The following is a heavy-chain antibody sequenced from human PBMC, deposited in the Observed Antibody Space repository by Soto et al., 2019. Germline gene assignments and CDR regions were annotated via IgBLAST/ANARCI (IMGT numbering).Heavy chain of an antibody. Sequence: SETLSLTCAVYGGSFSGYYWSWIRQPPGKGLEWIGEINHSGSTNYNPSLNSRVTISVDTSKNQFSLKLSSVTAADTAVYYCARGHFEFGSWGSLYYYYGMDVWGQGTTVTVSS. J-gene: IGHJ6*02. D-gene: IGHD1-26*01. CDR1: GGSFSGYY. CDR3: ARGHFEFGSWGSLYYYYGMDV. CDR2: INHSGST. V-gene: IGHV4-34*01.